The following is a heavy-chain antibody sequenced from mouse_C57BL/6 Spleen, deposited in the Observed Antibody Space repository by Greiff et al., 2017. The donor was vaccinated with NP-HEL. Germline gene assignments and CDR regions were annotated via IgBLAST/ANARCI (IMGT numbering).Heavy chain of an antibody. Sequence: VQLQQSGPELVKPGASVKISCKASGYTFTDYYMNWVKQSHGKSLEWIGDINPNNGGTSYNQKFKGKATLTVDKSSSTAYMELRSLTSEDSAVYYCARGYDYDNFDYWGQGTTLTVSS. CDR1: GYTFTDYY. CDR3: ARGYDYDNFDY. D-gene: IGHD2-4*01. CDR2: INPNNGGT. V-gene: IGHV1-26*01. J-gene: IGHJ2*01.